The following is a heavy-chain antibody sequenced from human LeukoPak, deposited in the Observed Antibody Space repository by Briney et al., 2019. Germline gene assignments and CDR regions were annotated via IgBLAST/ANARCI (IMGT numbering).Heavy chain of an antibody. CDR3: ARRRGYDHFDY. CDR1: GGSLSSSSYY. J-gene: IGHJ4*02. D-gene: IGHD5-12*01. V-gene: IGHV4-39*01. Sequence: SETLSLICTVSGGSLSSSSYYWAWIRQPPGKGLEWIGNLYYSGSTYYNPSLKSRLTISVDTSKNQFSLKLSSVTAADTAVYYCARRRGYDHFDYWGRGTLVTVSS. CDR2: LYYSGST.